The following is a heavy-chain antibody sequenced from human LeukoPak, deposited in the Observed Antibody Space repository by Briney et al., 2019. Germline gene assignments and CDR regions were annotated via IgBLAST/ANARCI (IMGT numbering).Heavy chain of an antibody. CDR1: GGSISSGGYS. CDR2: IYHSGST. V-gene: IGHV4-30-2*01. Sequence: SETLSLTCAVPGGSISSGGYSWSWIRQPPGKGLEWIGYIYHSGSTYYNPSLKSRVTISVDRSKNQFSLKLSSVTAADTAVYYCARAVVRGAYFDYWGQGTLVTVSS. CDR3: ARAVVRGAYFDY. J-gene: IGHJ4*02. D-gene: IGHD3-10*01.